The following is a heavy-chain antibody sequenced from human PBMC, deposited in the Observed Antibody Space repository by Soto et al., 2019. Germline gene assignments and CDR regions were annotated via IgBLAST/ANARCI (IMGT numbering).Heavy chain of an antibody. CDR2: ISAYNGNT. J-gene: IGHJ6*02. V-gene: IGHV1-18*04. D-gene: IGHD3-9*01. CDR1: GYTFTSYG. CDR3: ARGEVRYFDWLPATWYGMDV. Sequence: QVQLVQSGAEVKKPGASVKVSCKASGYTFTSYGISWVRQAPGQGLEWMGWISAYNGNTNYAQKLQGRVTMTTDTSTSTAYMELRSLRSDDTAVYYCARGEVRYFDWLPATWYGMDVWGQGTTVTVSS.